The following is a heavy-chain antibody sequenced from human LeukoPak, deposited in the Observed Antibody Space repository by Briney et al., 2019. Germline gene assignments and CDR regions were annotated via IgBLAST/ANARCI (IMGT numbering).Heavy chain of an antibody. D-gene: IGHD3-22*01. Sequence: SETLSLTCTVSGGSISSYYWSWIRQPPGKGLEWIVYIYSSGSTNYHPSLKSRVTISVDTSKNQFSLKLSSVTAADTAVYYCARVNIYDSSGYYFDYWGQGTLVTVSS. J-gene: IGHJ4*02. CDR1: GGSISSYY. CDR3: ARVNIYDSSGYYFDY. CDR2: IYSSGST. V-gene: IGHV4-59*01.